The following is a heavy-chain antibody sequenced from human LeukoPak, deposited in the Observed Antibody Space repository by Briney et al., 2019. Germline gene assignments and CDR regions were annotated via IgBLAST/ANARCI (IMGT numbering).Heavy chain of an antibody. CDR3: AKERDTAMVTIDY. J-gene: IGHJ4*02. Sequence: GGPLRLSCAASGFTFSSYGMHWVRQAPGKGLEWVAFIRYDGSNKYYADSVKGRFTISRDNSKNTLYLQMNSLRAEDTAVYYCAKERDTAMVTIDYWGQGTLVTVSS. V-gene: IGHV3-30*02. D-gene: IGHD5-18*01. CDR1: GFTFSSYG. CDR2: IRYDGSNK.